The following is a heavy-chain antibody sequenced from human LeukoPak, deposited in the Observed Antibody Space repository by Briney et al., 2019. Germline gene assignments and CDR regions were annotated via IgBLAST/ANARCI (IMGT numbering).Heavy chain of an antibody. V-gene: IGHV3-23*01. CDR1: GFTFSSYA. Sequence: GGSLRLSCAASGFTFSSYAMNWVRQAPGKGLEWVSAISAGGDSTHYAESVKGRFSISRDKSKNTLYLQMNSLRAEDTAVYYCAKDHPDWGSYFDSWGHGTLVTVS. D-gene: IGHD7-27*01. CDR3: AKDHPDWGSYFDS. J-gene: IGHJ4*01. CDR2: ISAGGDST.